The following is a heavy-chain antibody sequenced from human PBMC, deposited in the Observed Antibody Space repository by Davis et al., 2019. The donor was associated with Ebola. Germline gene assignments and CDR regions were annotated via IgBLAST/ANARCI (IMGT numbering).Heavy chain of an antibody. D-gene: IGHD3-9*01. V-gene: IGHV3-23*01. J-gene: IGHJ4*02. CDR2: ISGSGGTI. CDR1: AFTFSSYA. Sequence: GESLKISCAASAFTFSSYAMSWVRQAPGKGLEWVSTISGSGGTIFYADSVKGRFTISRDNSKNTLYLQMNSLRAEDTAVYYCAKVRVLRYFDWFLGYFDDWGQGTLVTVSS. CDR3: AKVRVLRYFDWFLGYFDD.